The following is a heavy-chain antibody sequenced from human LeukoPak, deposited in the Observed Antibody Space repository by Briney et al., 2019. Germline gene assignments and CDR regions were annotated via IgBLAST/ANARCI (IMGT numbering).Heavy chain of an antibody. CDR3: AKEYSSGWYPAFDM. Sequence: ASVNVSFKASGYTLPSYDINWVRQATGQGLEWMGWMNPNSGNTGYAQKFQGRVTITRNTSISTAYMELSSLRSEDTAVYYCAKEYSSGWYPAFDMWGQGTMVTASS. CDR1: GYTLPSYD. D-gene: IGHD6-19*01. V-gene: IGHV1-8*01. CDR2: MNPNSGNT. J-gene: IGHJ3*02.